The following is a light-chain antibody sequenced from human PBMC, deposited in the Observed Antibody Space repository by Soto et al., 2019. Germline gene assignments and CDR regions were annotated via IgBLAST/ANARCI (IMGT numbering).Light chain of an antibody. CDR1: GSNVGAYIY. Sequence: QSALTQPASVSGSLGQRITFSAPGTGSNVGAYIYVSWYQKHQGKAPKLMIFEVSDGPSGVSNRFSGSKSGNTASLTISGLQAEDEADYYCSSYTTSNTLVFGGGTKLTVL. CDR2: EVS. V-gene: IGLV2-14*01. J-gene: IGLJ2*01. CDR3: SSYTTSNTLV.